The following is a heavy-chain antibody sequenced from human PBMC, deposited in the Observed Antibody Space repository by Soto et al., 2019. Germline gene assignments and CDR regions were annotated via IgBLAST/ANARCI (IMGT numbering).Heavy chain of an antibody. D-gene: IGHD2-8*01. V-gene: IGHV4-61*08. CDR1: GGSISSGGYY. CDR3: ARYHNDPPA. CDR2: IYHSGDT. Sequence: SETLSLTCSVSGGSISSGGYYWSWIRKPPGKGLEWIGYIYHSGDTNYNPSLKSRLTISLDTSKNQFSLQLSSVTAADTAVYYCARYHNDPPAWAQGTLVNVSS. J-gene: IGHJ5*02.